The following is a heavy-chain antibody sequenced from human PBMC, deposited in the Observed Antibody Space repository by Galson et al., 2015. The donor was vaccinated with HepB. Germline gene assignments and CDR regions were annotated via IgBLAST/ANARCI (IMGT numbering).Heavy chain of an antibody. D-gene: IGHD3-9*01. CDR3: AKYEGLARGYFDWLGPDY. Sequence: SLRLSCAASGFTFSSYAMSWVRQAPGKGLEWVSAISGSGGSTYYADSVKGRFTISGDNSKNTLYLQMNSLRAEDTAVYYCAKYEGLARGYFDWLGPDYWGQGTLVTVSS. V-gene: IGHV3-23*01. J-gene: IGHJ4*02. CDR1: GFTFSSYA. CDR2: ISGSGGST.